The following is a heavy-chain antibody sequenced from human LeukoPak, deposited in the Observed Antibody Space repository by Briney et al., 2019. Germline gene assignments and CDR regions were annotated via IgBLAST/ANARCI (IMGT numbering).Heavy chain of an antibody. V-gene: IGHV1-2*02. D-gene: IGHD3-9*01. J-gene: IGHJ6*03. CDR3: AREYYDILTGYYETYYYYYYYMDV. Sequence: GASVKVSCKASGYTFTGYYMHWVRQAPGQGLEWMGWINPNSGGTNYAQKFQGRVTMTRDTSISTAYMELSRLRSDDTAVYYCAREYYDILTGYYETYYYYYYYMDVWGKGTTVTVSS. CDR1: GYTFTGYY. CDR2: INPNSGGT.